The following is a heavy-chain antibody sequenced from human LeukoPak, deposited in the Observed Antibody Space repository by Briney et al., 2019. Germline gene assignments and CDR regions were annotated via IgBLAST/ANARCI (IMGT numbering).Heavy chain of an antibody. Sequence: SETLSLTCAVYGGSFSGYYWSWIRQPPGKGLEWIGEINHSGSTNYNPSLKSRVTISVDASKNQFSLKLSSVTAADTAVYYCARIGASYYDFWSGYYYFDYWGQGTLVTVSS. CDR1: GGSFSGYY. CDR3: ARIGASYYDFWSGYYYFDY. V-gene: IGHV4-34*01. D-gene: IGHD3-3*01. CDR2: INHSGST. J-gene: IGHJ4*02.